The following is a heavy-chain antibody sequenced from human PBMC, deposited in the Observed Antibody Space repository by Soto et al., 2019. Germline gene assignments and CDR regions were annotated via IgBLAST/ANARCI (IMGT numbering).Heavy chain of an antibody. CDR3: ARDITMVRGVIGY. J-gene: IGHJ4*02. Sequence: EVPLVESGGGLVQPGGSLRLSCAASGFTFSSYAMHWVRQAPGKGLEYVSAISSNGGSTYYANSVKGRFTISRDNSKNTLYLQMGSLRAEDMAVYYCARDITMVRGVIGYWGQGTLVTVSS. CDR2: ISSNGGST. D-gene: IGHD3-10*01. CDR1: GFTFSSYA. V-gene: IGHV3-64*01.